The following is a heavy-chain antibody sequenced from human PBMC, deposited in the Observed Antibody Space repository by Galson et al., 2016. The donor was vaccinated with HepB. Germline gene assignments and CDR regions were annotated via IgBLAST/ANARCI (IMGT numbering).Heavy chain of an antibody. CDR3: ARDVGALDY. D-gene: IGHD2-15*01. CDR2: INTNTGVP. V-gene: IGHV7-4-1*02. J-gene: IGHJ4*02. CDR1: GYTFTYYA. Sequence: SVKVSCKASGYTFTYYAMNWVRQAPGQGLEWMGRINTNTGVPRYAQGFTGRFVFSLDTSVSTAYLQISSLKAEDTAVYYCARDVGALDYWGQGTLVTVSS.